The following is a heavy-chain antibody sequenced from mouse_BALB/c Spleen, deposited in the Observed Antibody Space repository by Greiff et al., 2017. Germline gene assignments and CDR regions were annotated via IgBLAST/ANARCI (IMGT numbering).Heavy chain of an antibody. V-gene: IGHV1-9*01. Sequence: VQVVESGAELMKPGASVKISCKATGYTFSSYWIEWVKQRPGHGLEWIGEILPGSGSTNYNEKFKGKATFTADTSSNTAYMQLSSLTSEDSAVYYCAREPYAMDYWGQGTSVTVSS. CDR2: ILPGSGST. CDR1: GYTFSSYW. CDR3: AREPYAMDY. J-gene: IGHJ4*01.